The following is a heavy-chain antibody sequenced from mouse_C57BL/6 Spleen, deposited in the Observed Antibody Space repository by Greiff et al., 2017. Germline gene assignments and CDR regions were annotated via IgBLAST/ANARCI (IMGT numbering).Heavy chain of an antibody. CDR2: ISSGGSYT. V-gene: IGHV5-6*01. Sequence: EVQLVESGGDLVKPGGSLKLSCAASGFTFSSYGMSWVRQTPDKRLEWVATISSGGSYTYYPDSVKGRFTISRDNAKNTLYLQMSRLKSEDTAMYYCARQREGAYWGQGTLVTVSA. J-gene: IGHJ3*01. CDR1: GFTFSSYG. CDR3: ARQREGAY.